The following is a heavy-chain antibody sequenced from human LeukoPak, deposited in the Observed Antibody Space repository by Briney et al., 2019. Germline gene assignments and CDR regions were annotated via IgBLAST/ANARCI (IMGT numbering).Heavy chain of an antibody. Sequence: PGGSLRLSCAASGFTFSSYSMNWVRQAPGKGLEWVSSISSSSSYIYYADSVKGRFTISRDNAKNSLYLQMNSLRAEDTAVYYCARVRGFTVTSVVYFDYWGQGTLVTVSS. CDR2: ISSSSSYI. J-gene: IGHJ4*02. D-gene: IGHD4-17*01. V-gene: IGHV3-21*01. CDR1: GFTFSSYS. CDR3: ARVRGFTVTSVVYFDY.